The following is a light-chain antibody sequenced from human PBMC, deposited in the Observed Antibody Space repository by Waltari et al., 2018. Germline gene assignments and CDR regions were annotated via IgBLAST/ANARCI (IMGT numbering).Light chain of an antibody. Sequence: IVLTHSPGTLFLSPGEGSTPSCSASQSVSRTLAWYQQKPGQAPRLLIYGASRRATGIPDRFSGSGSGTDFSLTISRLEPDDSAVYFCQHYVSLPATFGQGTKVEIK. CDR2: GAS. J-gene: IGKJ1*01. CDR3: QHYVSLPAT. V-gene: IGKV3-20*01. CDR1: QSVSRT.